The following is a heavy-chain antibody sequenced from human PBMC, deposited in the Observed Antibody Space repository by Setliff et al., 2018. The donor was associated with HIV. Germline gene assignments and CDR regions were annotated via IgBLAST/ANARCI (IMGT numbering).Heavy chain of an antibody. V-gene: IGHV4-4*02. CDR2: IYHSGGT. J-gene: IGHJ4*02. CDR3: ARGSGVYYYDSSGPIDY. Sequence: SETLSLTCAVSGGSISSSNWWSWVRQPPGKGLEWIGEIYHSGGTNYNPSLKSRVTISLDKSKDHFSLELRSVTAADTAVYYCARGSGVYYYDSSGPIDYWGQGTLVTVSS. D-gene: IGHD3-22*01. CDR1: GGSISSSNW.